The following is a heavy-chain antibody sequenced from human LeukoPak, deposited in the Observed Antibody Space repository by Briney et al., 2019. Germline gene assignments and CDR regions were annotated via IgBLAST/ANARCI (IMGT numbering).Heavy chain of an antibody. CDR1: GFTFSSYA. CDR2: ISGSGGST. CDR3: AKDMQRYCSGGSCHYFDY. V-gene: IGHV3-23*01. Sequence: GGSLRLSCAASGFTFSSYAMSWVRQAPGKGLEWVSAISGSGGSTYYADSVKGRFTISRDNSKKTLYLQMNYLRAEDTAVYYCAKDMQRYCSGGSCHYFDYWGQGALVAVSS. J-gene: IGHJ4*02. D-gene: IGHD2-15*01.